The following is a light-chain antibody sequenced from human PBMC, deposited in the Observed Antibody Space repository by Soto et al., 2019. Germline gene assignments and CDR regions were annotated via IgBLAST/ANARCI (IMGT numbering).Light chain of an antibody. CDR1: SGPVFTSSY. CDR3: LLYLGGGIWV. J-gene: IGLJ3*02. V-gene: IGLV8-61*01. Sequence: QSVVTQEPSFSVSPGGTVTLTCGLSSGPVFTSSYPNWYQQTPGQAPRTLIFNTNTRSSGVPDRFSGSILGDKPSLTITGAQADDDSYYYCLLYLGGGIWVFGGGTKLTVL. CDR2: NTN.